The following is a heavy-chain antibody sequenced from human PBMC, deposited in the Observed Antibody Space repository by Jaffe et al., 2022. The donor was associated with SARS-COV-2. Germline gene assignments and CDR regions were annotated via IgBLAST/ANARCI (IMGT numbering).Heavy chain of an antibody. D-gene: IGHD3-10*01. CDR1: GFTFSSYA. CDR2: ISYDGSNK. CDR3: ARRHVLLWFGESNVGFDY. Sequence: QVQLVESGGGVVQPGRSLRLSCAASGFTFSSYAMHWVRQAPGKGLEWVAVISYDGSNKYYADSVKGRFTISRDNSKNTLYLQMNSLRAEDTAVYYCARRHVLLWFGESNVGFDYWGQGTLVTVSS. J-gene: IGHJ4*02. V-gene: IGHV3-30*04.